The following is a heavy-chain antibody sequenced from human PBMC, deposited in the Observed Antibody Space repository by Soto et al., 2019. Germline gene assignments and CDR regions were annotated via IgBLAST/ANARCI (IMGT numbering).Heavy chain of an antibody. D-gene: IGHD2-8*01. J-gene: IGHJ6*02. CDR3: ARQGYCTNGVCYHYYYGVDV. Sequence: PSETLSLTCAVSGYSISSGYYWGWIRQPPGKGLEWIGSIYHSGSTYYNPSLKSRVTISVDTSKNQFSLKLSSVTAADTAVYYCARQGYCTNGVCYHYYYGVDVWGQGXTVTVSS. V-gene: IGHV4-38-2*01. CDR2: IYHSGST. CDR1: GYSISSGYY.